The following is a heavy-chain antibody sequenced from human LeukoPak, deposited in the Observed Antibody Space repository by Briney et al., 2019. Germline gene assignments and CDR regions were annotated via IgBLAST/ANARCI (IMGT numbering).Heavy chain of an antibody. CDR3: ARAPVDYGSGNYYFDY. V-gene: IGHV4-31*03. J-gene: IGHJ4*02. CDR2: IYYSGST. CDR1: GGSISSGGYY. D-gene: IGHD3-10*01. Sequence: PLQTLSLTCTVSGGSISSGGYYWSWIRQHPGKGLEWIGYIYYSGSTYYNPSLKSRVTISVDTSKNQFSLKLSSVTAADTAVYYCARAPVDYGSGNYYFDYWGQGTLVTVSS.